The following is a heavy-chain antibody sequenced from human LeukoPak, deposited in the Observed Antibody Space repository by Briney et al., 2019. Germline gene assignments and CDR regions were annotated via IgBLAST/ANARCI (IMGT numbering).Heavy chain of an antibody. Sequence: ASVKVSCKASGYTFTNYGISWVRQAPGQGLEWMGWISAYNGNTNYAQKLQGRVTMTTDTSTSTAYMELSSLRSDDTAVYYCARDRGITMIVVGLFDYWGQGTPVTVSS. V-gene: IGHV1-18*01. CDR1: GYTFTNYG. J-gene: IGHJ4*02. CDR3: ARDRGITMIVVGLFDY. D-gene: IGHD3-22*01. CDR2: ISAYNGNT.